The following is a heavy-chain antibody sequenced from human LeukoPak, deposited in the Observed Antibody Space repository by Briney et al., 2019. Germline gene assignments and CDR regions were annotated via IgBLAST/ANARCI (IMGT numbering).Heavy chain of an antibody. CDR1: GYSISSGYY. D-gene: IGHD2-2*01. CDR2: IYHSGST. CDR3: ARVRRTPDY. V-gene: IGHV4-38-2*02. J-gene: IGHJ4*02. Sequence: SETLSLXCTVSGYSISSGYYWGWIRQPPGKGLEWIGSIYHSGSTYYNPSLKSRVTISVDTSKNQFSLKLSSVTAADTAVYYCARVRRTPDYWGQGTLVTVSS.